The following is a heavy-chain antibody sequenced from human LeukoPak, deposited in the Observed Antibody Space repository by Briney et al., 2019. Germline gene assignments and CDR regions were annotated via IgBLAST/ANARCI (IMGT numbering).Heavy chain of an antibody. J-gene: IGHJ4*02. D-gene: IGHD6-13*01. V-gene: IGHV1-69*04. CDR2: IIPILGIA. Sequence: SVKVSCKASGGTFSSYAISWVRQAPGQGVEWMGRIIPILGIANYAQKFQGRVTITADKSTSTAYMELSSLRSEDTAVYYCARDEGHAAAGSKFDYWGQGTLVTVSS. CDR1: GGTFSSYA. CDR3: ARDEGHAAAGSKFDY.